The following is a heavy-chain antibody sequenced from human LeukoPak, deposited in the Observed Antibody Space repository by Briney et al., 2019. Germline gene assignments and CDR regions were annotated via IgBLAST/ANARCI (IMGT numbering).Heavy chain of an antibody. D-gene: IGHD3-22*01. V-gene: IGHV4-30-4*01. Sequence: SQTLSLTCTVSGGSISSGDYYWSWIRQPPGKGLEWIGYIYYSGSTYYNPSLKSRVTISIDTSKNQFFLKLSSVTAADTAVYHCARDGLDISSGYYYFDYWGQGTLVSVSS. CDR2: IYYSGST. CDR1: GGSISSGDYY. J-gene: IGHJ4*02. CDR3: ARDGLDISSGYYYFDY.